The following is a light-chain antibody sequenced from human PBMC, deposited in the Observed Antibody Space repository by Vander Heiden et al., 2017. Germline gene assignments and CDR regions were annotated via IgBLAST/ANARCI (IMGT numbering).Light chain of an antibody. V-gene: IGKV1-39*01. CDR3: QESDSTPRT. Sequence: DIQMTQSPSSLSASVGDRVTITCRASQSISSYLNWYQQKPVKAPKLLIYAASSLQSGVPSRFSGSGSGTDFNLTISMLQSEDFATYYCQESDSTPRTFGQGTKVEIK. CDR1: QSISSY. CDR2: AAS. J-gene: IGKJ1*01.